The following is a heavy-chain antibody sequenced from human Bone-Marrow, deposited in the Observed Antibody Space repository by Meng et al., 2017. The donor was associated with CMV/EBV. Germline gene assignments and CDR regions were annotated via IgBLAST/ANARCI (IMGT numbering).Heavy chain of an antibody. J-gene: IGHJ4*02. D-gene: IGHD3-3*01. CDR1: GYTFTGYY. Sequence: ASVKVSCKASGYTFTGYYMHWVRQAPGQGLEWMGWISAYNGNTNYAQKLQGRVTMTTDTSTSTAYMELRSLRSDDTAVYYCASGGRGTYYDFWSGYSYFDYWGQGTLVPSPQ. CDR2: ISAYNGNT. CDR3: ASGGRGTYYDFWSGYSYFDY. V-gene: IGHV1-18*04.